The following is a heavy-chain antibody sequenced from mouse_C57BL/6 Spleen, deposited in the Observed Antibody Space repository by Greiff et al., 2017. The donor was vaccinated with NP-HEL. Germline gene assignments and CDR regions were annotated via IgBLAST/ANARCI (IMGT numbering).Heavy chain of an antibody. CDR3: ARLTGYDLPGPAWFAD. J-gene: IGHJ3*01. CDR2: IYPRSGNT. CDR1: GYTFTSYG. D-gene: IGHD2-10*02. V-gene: IGHV1-81*01. Sequence: QVQLQQSGAELARPGASVKLSCKASGYTFTSYGISWVKQRPGQGLEWIGEIYPRSGNTYYNEKFKGKATLTADKSSSTAYMELRSLTSEDSAVYVCARLTGYDLPGPAWFADWGKGTLVTVSA.